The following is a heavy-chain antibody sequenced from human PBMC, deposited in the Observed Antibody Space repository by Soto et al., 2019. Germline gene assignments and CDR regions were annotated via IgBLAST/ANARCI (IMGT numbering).Heavy chain of an antibody. J-gene: IGHJ4*02. D-gene: IGHD6-13*01. CDR1: GFIFPNFG. V-gene: IGHV3-30*18. Sequence: GGSLRLSCEASGFIFPNFGLHWVRQAPCKGLQWLGVVSSDGSRKYYADSVRGRLNISRDNPKNTLYLQLDRLSADDTAVYYCAKSWNLDFSATWYAPDYWGQGTLVTVSS. CDR3: AKSWNLDFSATWYAPDY. CDR2: VSSDGSRK.